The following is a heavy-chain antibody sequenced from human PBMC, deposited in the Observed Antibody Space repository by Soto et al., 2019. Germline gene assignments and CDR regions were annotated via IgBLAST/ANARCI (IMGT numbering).Heavy chain of an antibody. Sequence: QVQLVESGGGVVQPGRSLRFSCAASGFTFSSYGMHWVRQAPGKGLEWVAVIWYDGSNKYYADSLKGRFTISRDNSKKTLYLQVNSLRAEDTAVYFCARDDYDSSGYYYVDYWGQGTLVTVSS. V-gene: IGHV3-33*01. J-gene: IGHJ4*02. CDR3: ARDDYDSSGYYYVDY. D-gene: IGHD3-22*01. CDR1: GFTFSSYG. CDR2: IWYDGSNK.